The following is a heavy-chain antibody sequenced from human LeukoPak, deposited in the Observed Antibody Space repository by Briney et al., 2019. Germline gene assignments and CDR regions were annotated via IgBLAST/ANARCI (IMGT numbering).Heavy chain of an antibody. CDR3: ARDRGSYLAPGAFDI. V-gene: IGHV1-2*02. D-gene: IGHD1-26*01. J-gene: IGHJ3*02. CDR2: INPNSGGT. Sequence: ASVKVSCKASGYTFTGYCMHWVRQAPGQGLEWMGWINPNSGGTNYAQKFQGRVTMTRDTSISTAYMELSRLRSDDTAVYYCARDRGSYLAPGAFDIWGQGTMVTVSS. CDR1: GYTFTGYC.